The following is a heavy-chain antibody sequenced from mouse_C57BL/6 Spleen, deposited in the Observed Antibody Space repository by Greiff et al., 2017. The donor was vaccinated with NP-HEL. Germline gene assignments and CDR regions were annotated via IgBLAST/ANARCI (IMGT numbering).Heavy chain of an antibody. V-gene: IGHV1-15*01. Sequence: VQLQQSGAELVRPGASVTLSCKASGYTFTDYEMHWVKQTPVHGLEWIGAIDPETGGTAYNQKFKGKAILTADKSSSTAYMELRSLTSEDTAVYYCTRGCYDYDSLAYWGQGTLVTVSA. CDR3: TRGCYDYDSLAY. J-gene: IGHJ3*01. CDR1: GYTFTDYE. D-gene: IGHD2-4*01. CDR2: IDPETGGT.